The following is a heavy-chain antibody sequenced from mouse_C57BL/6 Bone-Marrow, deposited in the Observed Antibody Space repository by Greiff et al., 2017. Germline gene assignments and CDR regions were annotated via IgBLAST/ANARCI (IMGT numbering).Heavy chain of an antibody. D-gene: IGHD2-3*01. V-gene: IGHV1-18*01. CDR3: ARGYYRGWYFDV. J-gene: IGHJ1*03. Sequence: EVQLQQSGPELVKPGASVKIPCKASGYTFTDYNMDWVKQSHGKSLEWIGDINPNNGGTIYNQKFKGKATFTVDKSSSTAYMELRSLTSEDTAVYYCARGYYRGWYFDVWGTGTTVTVSS. CDR1: GYTFTDYN. CDR2: INPNNGGT.